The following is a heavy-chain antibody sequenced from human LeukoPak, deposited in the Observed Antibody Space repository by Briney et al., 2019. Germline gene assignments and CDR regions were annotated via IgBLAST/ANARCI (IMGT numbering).Heavy chain of an antibody. D-gene: IGHD3-10*01. CDR1: GYSFTSYW. J-gene: IGHJ4*02. Sequence: GESLKISCKGSGYSFTSYWIGWVRQMPGKGLEWMGIIYPGDSDTRYSPSFQGQVTISADESISTAYLQWSSLEASDTAMYYCASVLWFGELLSPEPRFDYWGQGTLVTVSS. CDR2: IYPGDSDT. V-gene: IGHV5-51*01. CDR3: ASVLWFGELLSPEPRFDY.